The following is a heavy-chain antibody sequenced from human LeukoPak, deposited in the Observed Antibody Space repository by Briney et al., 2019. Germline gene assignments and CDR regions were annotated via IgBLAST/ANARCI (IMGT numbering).Heavy chain of an antibody. CDR1: GGSVSSGSYY. J-gene: IGHJ4*02. CDR2: IYYSGST. V-gene: IGHV4-61*01. Sequence: SETLSLTCTVSGGSVSSGSYYWSWIRQPPGKGLEWIGYIYYSGSTNYNPSLKSRVTISVDTSKNQFSLKLSSVTAADTAVYYCASTATLYYYGSGSYYPDYWGQGTLVTVSS. D-gene: IGHD3-10*01. CDR3: ASTATLYYYGSGSYYPDY.